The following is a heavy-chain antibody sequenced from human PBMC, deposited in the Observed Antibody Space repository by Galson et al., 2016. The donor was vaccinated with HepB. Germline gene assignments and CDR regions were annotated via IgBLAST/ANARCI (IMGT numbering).Heavy chain of an antibody. CDR1: GYSFTSYW. V-gene: IGHV5-51*01. Sequence: QSGAEVKKPGGSLKISCKGSGYSFTSYWIGWVRQMPGKGLEWMGVIYPGDSDTRYSPSFQGQVTISADKSISIAYLQWNSLQASDTAMYYCGRPRRGSYWDFEYWGQGTLVTVSS. CDR3: GRPRRGSYWDFEY. D-gene: IGHD1-26*01. J-gene: IGHJ4*02. CDR2: IYPGDSDT.